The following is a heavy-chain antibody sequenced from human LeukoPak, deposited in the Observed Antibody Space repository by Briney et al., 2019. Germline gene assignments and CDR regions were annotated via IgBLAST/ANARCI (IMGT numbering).Heavy chain of an antibody. V-gene: IGHV3-7*01. D-gene: IGHD3-10*01. J-gene: IGHJ4*02. CDR1: RFAFSAYW. Sequence: GGSLILSRAASRFAFSAYWLNWVRQAPGKGLEWVANIKQDGSEKYYVDSVKGRFTISRDNAKNSLYLQMNSLRVDDTAVYYCARRGSSAWHFDYWGQGTLVTVSS. CDR2: IKQDGSEK. CDR3: ARRGSSAWHFDY.